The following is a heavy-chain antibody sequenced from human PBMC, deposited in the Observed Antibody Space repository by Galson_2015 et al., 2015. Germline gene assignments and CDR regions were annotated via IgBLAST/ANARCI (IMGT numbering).Heavy chain of an antibody. D-gene: IGHD3-10*01. V-gene: IGHV3-23*01. J-gene: IGHJ4*02. CDR2: ISPSSSIT. Sequence: CLRLSCAASAFTFSGYPMTWVRQAPGKGLDWVSTISPSSSITYYADSVKGRFTISRDNSKNTLYLEMDSLRAEDTAVYYCARERTFGSGTYYSPDYWGRGTLVAVSS. CDR3: ARERTFGSGTYYSPDY. CDR1: AFTFSGYP.